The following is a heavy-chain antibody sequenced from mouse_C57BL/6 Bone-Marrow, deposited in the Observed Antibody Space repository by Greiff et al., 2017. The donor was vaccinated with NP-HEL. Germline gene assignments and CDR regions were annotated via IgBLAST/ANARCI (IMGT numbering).Heavy chain of an antibody. CDR3: SYYGSSYWYFDV. D-gene: IGHD1-1*01. J-gene: IGHJ1*03. Sequence: VQLQQSGAELVKPGASVKLSCKASGYTFTSYWMHCVKQRPGQGLEWIGMIHPNSGSTNYNEKFKSKATLTVDKSSSTAYMQLSSLTSEDSAVYYCSYYGSSYWYFDVWGTGTTVTVSS. CDR1: GYTFTSYW. CDR2: IHPNSGST. V-gene: IGHV1-64*01.